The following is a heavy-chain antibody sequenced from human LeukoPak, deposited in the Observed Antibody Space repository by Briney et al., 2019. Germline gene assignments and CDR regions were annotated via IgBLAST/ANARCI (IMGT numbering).Heavy chain of an antibody. CDR1: GGSISSYY. CDR2: IYYSGST. CDR3: ARSRAYYYDSNGMDV. D-gene: IGHD3-22*01. J-gene: IGHJ6*02. Sequence: PSETLSLTCTVSGGSISSYYWSWIRQPPGKGLEWIGYIYYSGSTNYNHSLKSRVTISVDTSKNQFSLKLSSVTAADTAVYYCARSRAYYYDSNGMDVWGQGTTVTVSS. V-gene: IGHV4-59*01.